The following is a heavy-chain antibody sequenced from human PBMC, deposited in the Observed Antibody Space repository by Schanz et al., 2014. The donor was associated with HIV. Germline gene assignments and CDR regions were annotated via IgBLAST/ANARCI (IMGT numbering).Heavy chain of an antibody. D-gene: IGHD3-3*01. J-gene: IGHJ5*01. CDR2: INPSGGGT. V-gene: IGHV1-46*01. CDR3: ERDRTYDFWSGYLDT. Sequence: QVQLVQSGAEVKKPGTSVKVSCKASGYTFTSYNMHWVRQAPGQGLEWMGMINPSGGGTGSAQKFQGRVRLTRDTFANIVYMEVSSLRFEDTAVYFCERDRTYDFWSGYLDTWGQGTQVIVSS. CDR1: GYTFTSYN.